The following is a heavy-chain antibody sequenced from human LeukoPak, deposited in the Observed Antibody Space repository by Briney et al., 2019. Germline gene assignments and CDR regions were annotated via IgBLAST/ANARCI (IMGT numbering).Heavy chain of an antibody. CDR1: DYSIRSGYY. D-gene: IGHD5-12*01. Sequence: SATLSLTCTVSDYSIRSGYYWGWIRQPPGKGLEWIGSIYHSGSTYYNPSLKSRVTISVDTSKNQFSLKLSSVTAADTAVYYCARDGGYSGYGGVDYWGQGTLVTVSS. V-gene: IGHV4-38-2*02. CDR2: IYHSGST. J-gene: IGHJ4*02. CDR3: ARDGGYSGYGGVDY.